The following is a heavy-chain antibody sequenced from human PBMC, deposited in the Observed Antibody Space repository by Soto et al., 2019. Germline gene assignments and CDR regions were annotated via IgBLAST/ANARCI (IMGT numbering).Heavy chain of an antibody. V-gene: IGHV4-4*02. D-gene: IGHD2-15*01. CDR3: ARLNRLLVDATSSSYGFDL. Sequence: SETLSLTCAVSGGSISSSNWWSWVRQPPGKGLEWIGEIYHSGSTNYNPSLKSRVTISVDKSKNQFSLKLSSVTAADTAVYYCARLNRLLVDATSSSYGFDLWVHGASVTVSS. J-gene: IGHJ6*02. CDR2: IYHSGST. CDR1: GGSISSSNW.